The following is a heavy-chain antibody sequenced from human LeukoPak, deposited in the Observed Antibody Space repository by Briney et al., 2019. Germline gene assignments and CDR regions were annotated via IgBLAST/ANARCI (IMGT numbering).Heavy chain of an antibody. Sequence: PGGSLRLSCAASGFTFSDYYMSWIRQAPGKGLEWVSCISSSGSTIYYADSVKGRYTISRDNAKNSLYLQMNSLRAEDTAVYYCARDSGYYDSSGYSNFDYWGQGTLVTVSS. J-gene: IGHJ4*02. CDR3: ARDSGYYDSSGYSNFDY. CDR2: ISSSGSTI. CDR1: GFTFSDYY. V-gene: IGHV3-11*04. D-gene: IGHD3-22*01.